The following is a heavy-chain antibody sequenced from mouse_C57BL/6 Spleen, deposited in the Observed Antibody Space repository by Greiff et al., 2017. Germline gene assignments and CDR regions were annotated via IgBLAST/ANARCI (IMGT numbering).Heavy chain of an antibody. V-gene: IGHV1-39*01. J-gene: IGHJ2*01. Sequence: EVQLQQSGPELVKPGASVKTSCKASGYSFTDYNMNWVKQSNGKSLEWIGVINPNYGTTSYNQKFRGKATLTVDQSSSTAYMQLNSLTSEDSAVYYCARGGNYVENYLDYWGQGTTLTVSS. D-gene: IGHD2-1*01. CDR3: ARGGNYVENYLDY. CDR1: GYSFTDYN. CDR2: INPNYGTT.